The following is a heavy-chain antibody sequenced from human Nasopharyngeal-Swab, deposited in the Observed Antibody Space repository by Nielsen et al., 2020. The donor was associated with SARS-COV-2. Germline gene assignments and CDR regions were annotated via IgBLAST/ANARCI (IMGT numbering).Heavy chain of an antibody. V-gene: IGHV3-23*01. CDR1: GFTFSTYA. Sequence: GGSLRLSCAASGFTFSTYAISWVRQAPGKGLEWVSVISGSDYSTHYADSVKGRFTISRDNSKNTLYLQMNSLRAEDTAVYYCARVPILWFGELYGMDVWGQGTTVTVSS. D-gene: IGHD3-10*01. CDR3: ARVPILWFGELYGMDV. CDR2: ISGSDYST. J-gene: IGHJ6*02.